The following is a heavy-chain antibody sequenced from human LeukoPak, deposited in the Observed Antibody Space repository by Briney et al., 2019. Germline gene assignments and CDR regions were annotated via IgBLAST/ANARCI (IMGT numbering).Heavy chain of an antibody. V-gene: IGHV3-64D*06. CDR2: ISSNGGST. Sequence: GGSLRLSCSASGFTFRSYAMHWVRQAPGKGLEYVSAISSNGGSTYYADSVRGRFTISRDNSKNTLYLQMSSLRAEDTAVYYYVKVAGYSSSWYADYWGQGTLVTVSS. J-gene: IGHJ4*02. CDR1: GFTFRSYA. CDR3: VKVAGYSSSWYADY. D-gene: IGHD6-13*01.